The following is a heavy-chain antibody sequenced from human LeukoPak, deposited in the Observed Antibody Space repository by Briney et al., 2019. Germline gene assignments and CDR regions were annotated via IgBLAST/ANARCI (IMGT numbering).Heavy chain of an antibody. CDR3: ARGGCSGGSCYSSWFDP. CDR1: GYSFYDFY. CDR2: IDPNSGGR. Sequence: ASVKVSFKPSGYSFYDFYIHWVRQAPGQGLAWMGWIDPNSGGRNYAQKFQGRVTMTRDTSSTTAYMVLSSLTSDDTAVYYCARGGCSGGSCYSSWFDPWGQGTLVSVSS. J-gene: IGHJ5*02. D-gene: IGHD2-15*01. V-gene: IGHV1-2*02.